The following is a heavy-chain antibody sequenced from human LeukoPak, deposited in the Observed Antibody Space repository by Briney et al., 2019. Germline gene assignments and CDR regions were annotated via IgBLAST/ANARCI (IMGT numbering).Heavy chain of an antibody. V-gene: IGHV3-30*04. CDR1: GFTFSTYA. CDR3: ADTDYDY. J-gene: IGHJ4*02. D-gene: IGHD5-18*01. Sequence: QPGGSLRLSCAASGFTFSTYAMHWVRQAPGKGLEWVAIISYDGTNKYYADSVRGRFTISRDNSKNTLYLQMNSLRAEDTALYYCADTDYDYWGQGTLVTVSS. CDR2: ISYDGTNK.